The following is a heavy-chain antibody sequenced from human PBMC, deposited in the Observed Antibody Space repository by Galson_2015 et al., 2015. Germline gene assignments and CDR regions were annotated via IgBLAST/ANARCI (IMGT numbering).Heavy chain of an antibody. J-gene: IGHJ4*02. CDR2: ISSSGSTI. Sequence: SLRLSCAASGFTFSSYEMNWVRQTPGKGLEWVSYISSSGSTIYYADTVKGRFTISRDKAKNSVYLQMNSLRAEDTAVYYCARHTECGSGYPSGHIDDWGQGTLVTVSS. V-gene: IGHV3-48*03. D-gene: IGHD3-3*01. CDR1: GFTFSSYE. CDR3: ARHTECGSGYPSGHIDD.